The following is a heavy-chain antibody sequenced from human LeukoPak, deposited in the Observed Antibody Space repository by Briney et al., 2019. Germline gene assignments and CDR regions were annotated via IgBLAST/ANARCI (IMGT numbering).Heavy chain of an antibody. D-gene: IGHD3-10*01. CDR3: ARVNFGESSYYYMDV. V-gene: IGHV1-69*01. J-gene: IGHJ6*03. Sequence: SVKVSCKASGGTFSSYAISWVRQAPGQGLEWMGGIIPIFGTANYAQKFQGRVTITADESTSTAYMELSSLRSEDTAVYYCARVNFGESSYYYMDVWGKGTTVTVSS. CDR2: IIPIFGTA. CDR1: GGTFSSYA.